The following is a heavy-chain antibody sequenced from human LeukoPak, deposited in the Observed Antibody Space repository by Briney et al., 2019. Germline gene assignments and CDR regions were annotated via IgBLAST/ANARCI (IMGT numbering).Heavy chain of an antibody. CDR2: IYYSGST. CDR3: ARAITMVRGVFAPRHNWFDP. CDR1: GGSISSSSYY. J-gene: IGHJ5*02. V-gene: IGHV4-39*01. D-gene: IGHD3-10*01. Sequence: PSETLSLTCTVSGGSISSSSYYWGWIRQPPGKGLEWIGSIYYSGSTYYNPSLKSRVTISVDTSKNQFSLKLSSVTAADTAVYYCARAITMVRGVFAPRHNWFDPWGQGTLVTVSS.